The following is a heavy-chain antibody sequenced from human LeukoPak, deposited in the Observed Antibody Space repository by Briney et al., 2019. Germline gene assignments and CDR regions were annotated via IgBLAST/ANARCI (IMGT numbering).Heavy chain of an antibody. J-gene: IGHJ5*02. CDR3: ARGLTYYYDSSGFPPDWFDP. V-gene: IGHV4-4*07. CDR2: IYTSGST. CDR1: GGSISSYY. Sequence: PSETLSLTCTVSGGSISSYYWSWIRQPAGKGLEWIGRIYTSGSTNYNPSLKSRVTMSVDTSKNQFSLKLSSVTAADTAVYYCARGLTYYYDSSGFPPDWFDPWGQGTLVTVSS. D-gene: IGHD3-22*01.